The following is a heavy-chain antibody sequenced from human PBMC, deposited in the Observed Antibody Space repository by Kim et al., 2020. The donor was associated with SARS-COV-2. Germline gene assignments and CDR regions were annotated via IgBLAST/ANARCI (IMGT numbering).Heavy chain of an antibody. CDR3: ASYYYGSGSRY. D-gene: IGHD3-10*01. J-gene: IGHJ4*02. CDR2: T. Sequence: TNYNPSLKRRVTISVDTSKNQFSLKLSSVTAADTAVYYCASYYYGSGSRYWGQGTLVTVSS. V-gene: IGHV4-34*01.